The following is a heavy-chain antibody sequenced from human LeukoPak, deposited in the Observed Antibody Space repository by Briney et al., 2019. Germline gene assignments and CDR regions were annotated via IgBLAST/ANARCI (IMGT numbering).Heavy chain of an antibody. CDR2: IYYSGST. CDR3: ARDSSIAAQNWFDP. CDR1: GGSISSYY. Sequence: SETLSLTCTVSGGSISSYYWSWIRQPPGKGLEWIGYIYYSGSTNCNPSLKSRVTISVDTSKNQFSLKLSSVTAADTAVYYCARDSSIAAQNWFDPWGQGTLVTVSS. D-gene: IGHD6-6*01. J-gene: IGHJ5*02. V-gene: IGHV4-59*01.